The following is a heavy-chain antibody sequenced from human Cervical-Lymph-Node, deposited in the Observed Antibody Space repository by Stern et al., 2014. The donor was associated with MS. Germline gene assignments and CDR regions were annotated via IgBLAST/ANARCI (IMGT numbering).Heavy chain of an antibody. CDR1: GYAFTNFY. Sequence: VQLVESEAEVKEPGASMTVSCKASGYAFTNFYIHWVRQAPGQGLEWMGWLNPHSGDTNYAQKIQRRVTMTRDISTDTAYLTLGGLRSDDTAVYYCARDYNWNFGIWGQGTLVTVSS. D-gene: IGHD1-7*01. J-gene: IGHJ4*02. CDR3: ARDYNWNFGI. V-gene: IGHV1-2*02. CDR2: LNPHSGDT.